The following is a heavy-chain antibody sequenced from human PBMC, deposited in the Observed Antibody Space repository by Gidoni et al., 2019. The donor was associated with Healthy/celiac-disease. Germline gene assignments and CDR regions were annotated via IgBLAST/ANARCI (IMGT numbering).Heavy chain of an antibody. CDR2: IRSKAYGGTT. J-gene: IGHJ5*02. Sequence: EVQLVESGGGLVQPGRSLRLSCTASGFTFGDYAMRWFRQAPGKGVEWVGFIRSKAYGGTTEYAASVKGRFTISRDDSKSIAYLQMNSLKTEDTAVYYCTSVGENYVWGSYRLNWFDPWGQGTLVTVSS. CDR3: TSVGENYVWGSYRLNWFDP. D-gene: IGHD3-16*02. CDR1: GFTFGDYA. V-gene: IGHV3-49*03.